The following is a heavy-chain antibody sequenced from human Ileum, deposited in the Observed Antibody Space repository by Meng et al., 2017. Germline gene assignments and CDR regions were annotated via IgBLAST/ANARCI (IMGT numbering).Heavy chain of an antibody. CDR1: GLTFSTSW. Sequence: GESLKISCVASGLTFSTSWMTWVRQAPGKGLEWVAVINPDGSQRSYVESVKGRFTISRDNARNSLYLQMNTLRAEDMAVYFCARTHNYGYDYWGQGTLVTVSS. V-gene: IGHV3-7*01. J-gene: IGHJ4*02. CDR3: ARTHNYGYDY. CDR2: INPDGSQR. D-gene: IGHD5-18*01.